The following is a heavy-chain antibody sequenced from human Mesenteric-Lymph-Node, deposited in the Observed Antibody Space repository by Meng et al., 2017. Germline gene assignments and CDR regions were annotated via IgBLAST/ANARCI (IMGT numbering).Heavy chain of an antibody. V-gene: IGHV7-4-1*02. D-gene: IGHD2-15*01. CDR3: ARVECSVSSCFQDF. CDR1: GYSFTSYA. J-gene: IGHJ4*02. Sequence: ASVKVSCKASGYSFTSYAVKWVRQAPGQGLEYMGWINTNTGNPTYAQGFTGRFVFSFDTSVSTAYLQINRLKTEGTAVYYCARVECSVSSCFQDFWGQGTLVTVSS. CDR2: INTNTGNP.